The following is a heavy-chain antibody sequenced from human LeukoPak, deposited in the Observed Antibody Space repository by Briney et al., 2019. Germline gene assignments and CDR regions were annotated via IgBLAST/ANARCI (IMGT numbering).Heavy chain of an antibody. CDR1: GLTFSSYS. J-gene: IGHJ4*02. V-gene: IGHV3-21*01. D-gene: IGHD3-22*01. Sequence: GGSLRLSCAASGLTFSSYSMNWVRQAPGKGLEWVSSITSSSSYTYYADSVKGRFTISRDNAKNSLYLQMNSLRAEDTAVYYCARGSTYYDSSGQVPFDYWGQGTLVTVSS. CDR3: ARGSTYYDSSGQVPFDY. CDR2: ITSSSSYT.